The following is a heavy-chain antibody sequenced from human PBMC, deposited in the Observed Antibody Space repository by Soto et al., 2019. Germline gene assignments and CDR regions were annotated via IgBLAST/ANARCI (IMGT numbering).Heavy chain of an antibody. Sequence: SETLSLTCAVYGGSFSGYYWSWIRQPPGKGLEWIGEINHSGSTNYNPSLKSRVTISVDTSKNQFSLKLSSVTAADTAVYYCARMVVRGVIIRAFDIWGQGTMVTVSS. V-gene: IGHV4-34*01. J-gene: IGHJ3*02. CDR2: INHSGST. CDR1: GGSFSGYY. CDR3: ARMVVRGVIIRAFDI. D-gene: IGHD3-10*01.